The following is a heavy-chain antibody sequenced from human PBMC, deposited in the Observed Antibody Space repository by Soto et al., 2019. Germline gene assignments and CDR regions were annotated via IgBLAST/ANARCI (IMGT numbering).Heavy chain of an antibody. V-gene: IGHV1-24*01. CDR1: GYTLTELS. CDR3: ATTGYCISTSCLNWFDP. CDR2: FDPEDGET. Sequence: ASVKVSCKVPGYTLTELSMHWVRQAPGKGLDWMGGFDPEDGETIYAQKFQGRVTMTEDTSTDTAYMELSSLRSEDTAVYYCATTGYCISTSCLNWFDPWGQGTLVTVSS. D-gene: IGHD2-2*01. J-gene: IGHJ5*02.